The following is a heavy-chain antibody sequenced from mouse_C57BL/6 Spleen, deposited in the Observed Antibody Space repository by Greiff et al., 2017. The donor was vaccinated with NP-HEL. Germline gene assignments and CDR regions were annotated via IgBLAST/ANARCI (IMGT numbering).Heavy chain of an antibody. V-gene: IGHV1-4*01. CDR2: INPSSGYT. CDR3: ASPLAGYAMDY. D-gene: IGHD6-1*01. Sequence: VKLMESGAELARPGASVKMSCKASGYTFTSYTMHWVKQRPGQGLEWIGYINPSSGYTKYNQKFKDKATLTADKSSSTAYMQLSSLTSEDSAVYYCASPLAGYAMDYWGQGTSVTVSS. CDR1: GYTFTSYT. J-gene: IGHJ4*01.